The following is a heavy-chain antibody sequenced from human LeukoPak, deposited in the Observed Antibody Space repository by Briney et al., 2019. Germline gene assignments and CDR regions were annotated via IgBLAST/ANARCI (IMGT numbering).Heavy chain of an antibody. CDR1: GGSISSGSYY. CDR2: IYTSGST. CDR3: ARVVGVRGGDYGDYLIAFDI. J-gene: IGHJ3*02. D-gene: IGHD4-17*01. Sequence: SQSLSLTCTVSGGSISSGSYYWSWIRQPAGKGLEWIGLIYTSGSTNYNPSLKSRVTISVDTSKNQFSLKLSSVTAADTAVYYCARVVGVRGGDYGDYLIAFDIWGQGTMVTVSS. V-gene: IGHV4-61*02.